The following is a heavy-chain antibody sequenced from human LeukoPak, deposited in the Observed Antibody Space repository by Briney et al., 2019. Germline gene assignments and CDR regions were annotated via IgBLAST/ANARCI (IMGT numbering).Heavy chain of an antibody. CDR1: GGSISGGDYY. V-gene: IGHV4-30-4*01. Sequence: SQTLSLTCTVSGGSISGGDYYWSWIRQPPGKGLEWIGYIYYSGSTYYNPSLKSRVTISVDTSKNQFSLKLSSVTAADTAVYYCARLTQDYYDSSGWDYWGQGTLVTVSS. CDR3: ARLTQDYYDSSGWDY. J-gene: IGHJ4*02. D-gene: IGHD3-22*01. CDR2: IYYSGST.